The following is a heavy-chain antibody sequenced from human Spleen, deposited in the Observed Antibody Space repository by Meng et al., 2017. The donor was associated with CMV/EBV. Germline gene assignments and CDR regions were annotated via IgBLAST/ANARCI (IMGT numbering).Heavy chain of an antibody. D-gene: IGHD3-22*01. CDR2: ISSSSSTI. CDR1: GFTFSSYS. J-gene: IGHJ4*02. CDR3: ARGSGSSGYYPDY. Sequence: GPSLKISCAASGFTFSSYSMNWVRQAPGKGLEWVSYISSSSSTIYYADSVKGRFTISRDNAKNSLYLQMNSLRAEDTAVYYCARGSGSSGYYPDYWGQGTLVAVSS. V-gene: IGHV3-48*04.